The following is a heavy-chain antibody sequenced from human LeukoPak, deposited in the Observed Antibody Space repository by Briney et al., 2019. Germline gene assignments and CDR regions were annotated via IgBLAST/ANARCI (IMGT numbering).Heavy chain of an antibody. J-gene: IGHJ4*02. Sequence: SETLSLTCTVPGGSISSSSYYWGWIRQPPGKGLEWIGSIYYSGSTYYNPSLKSRVTISVDTSKNQFSLKLSSVTAADTAVYYCARQLYNWNDLVDYWGQGTLVTVSS. CDR3: ARQLYNWNDLVDY. CDR2: IYYSGST. V-gene: IGHV4-39*01. CDR1: GGSISSSSYY. D-gene: IGHD1-20*01.